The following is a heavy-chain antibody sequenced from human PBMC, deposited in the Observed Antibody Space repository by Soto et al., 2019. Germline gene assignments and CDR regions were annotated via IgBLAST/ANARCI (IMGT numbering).Heavy chain of an antibody. D-gene: IGHD2-2*01. CDR3: ASLGYCSSTSCHDNWFDP. CDR1: GGTFSSYT. CDR2: IIPILGIA. Sequence: SVKVSCKASGGTFSSYTISWVRQAPGQGLEWMGRIIPILGIANYAQKFQGRVTITADKSTSTAYMELSSLRSEDTAVYYCASLGYCSSTSCHDNWFDPWGQGTQVTVSS. V-gene: IGHV1-69*02. J-gene: IGHJ5*02.